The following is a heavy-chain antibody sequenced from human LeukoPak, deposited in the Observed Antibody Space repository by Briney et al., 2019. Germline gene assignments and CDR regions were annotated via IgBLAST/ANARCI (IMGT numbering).Heavy chain of an antibody. CDR2: IIPILGVA. CDR1: GGTFSSYT. V-gene: IGHV1-69*02. CDR3: ARGMRGVIRSFDY. J-gene: IGHJ4*02. D-gene: IGHD3-10*01. Sequence: SVKVSCKASGGTFSSYTISWVRQAPGQGLEWMGRIIPILGVANYAQKFQGRVTITADKSTSTAYMELSSLRPEDTAVYYCARGMRGVIRSFDYWGQGTLVTVSS.